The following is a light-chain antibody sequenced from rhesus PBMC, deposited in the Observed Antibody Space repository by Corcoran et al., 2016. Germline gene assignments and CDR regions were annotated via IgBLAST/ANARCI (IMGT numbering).Light chain of an antibody. CDR2: HTS. V-gene: IGKV1-25*01. CDR3: QQHTTFPLT. Sequence: DIQMTQSPSSLSVSVGDRVTITCRASQAINNYLAWYQQTPGTAPKIQIYHTSTLQSGVPSRFSGSGYGTDFTFTINGLLPDDFATYYCQQHTTFPLTFGGGTKVELK. CDR1: QAINNY. J-gene: IGKJ4*01.